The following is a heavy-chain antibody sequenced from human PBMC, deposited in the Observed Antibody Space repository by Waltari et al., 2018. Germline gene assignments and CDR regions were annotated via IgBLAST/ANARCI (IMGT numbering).Heavy chain of an antibody. D-gene: IGHD3-9*01. CDR2: ISYDGSNK. CDR1: GFTFSSYA. Sequence: QVQLVESGGGVVQPGRSLRLSCAASGFTFSSYAMHWVRQAPGKGLEWVAVISYDGSNKYYAGSVRGRFTISRDNSKNTRYRQMNSLRAEDTAVYYCARDRLRYLDWLEGSGFDYWGQGTLVTVSS. V-gene: IGHV3-30*04. J-gene: IGHJ4*02. CDR3: ARDRLRYLDWLEGSGFDY.